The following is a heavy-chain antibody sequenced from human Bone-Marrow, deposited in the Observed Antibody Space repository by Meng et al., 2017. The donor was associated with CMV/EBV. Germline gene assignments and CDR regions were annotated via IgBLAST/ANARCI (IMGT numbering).Heavy chain of an antibody. Sequence: ASVKVSCKASGYTFTSYYMHWVRQAPGQGLEWMGWISTYNANTNYAQKFQGRVTMTTDTSTTTAYMELRSLRSDDTAVYYCARDVNYYDSSGPSVDFDYWGQGTLVTVSS. CDR1: GYTFTSYY. J-gene: IGHJ4*02. CDR3: ARDVNYYDSSGPSVDFDY. CDR2: ISTYNANT. D-gene: IGHD3-22*01. V-gene: IGHV1-18*04.